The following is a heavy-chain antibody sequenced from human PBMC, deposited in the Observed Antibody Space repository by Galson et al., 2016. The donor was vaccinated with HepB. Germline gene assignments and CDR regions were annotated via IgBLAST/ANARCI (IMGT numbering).Heavy chain of an antibody. V-gene: IGHV4-38-2*01. D-gene: IGHD6-19*01. CDR1: GYSISSGYY. J-gene: IGHJ5*02. CDR3: ARARYSRGLYNWFDP. Sequence: ETLSLTCAVSGYSISSGYYWGWIRQSPGKGLEWIGSIWHAGNTFYNPSLRSRVSLSVDTSENQFSLKLRSVTAADTAVYYCARARYSRGLYNWFDPWGQGTLVTVAS. CDR2: IWHAGNT.